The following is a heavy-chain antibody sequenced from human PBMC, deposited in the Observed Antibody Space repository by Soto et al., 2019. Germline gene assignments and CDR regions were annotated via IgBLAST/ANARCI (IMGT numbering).Heavy chain of an antibody. V-gene: IGHV1-69*08. CDR3: ARDYYDSSGEEMGYFDY. D-gene: IGHD3-22*01. CDR2: IIPILGIA. CDR1: GGTFSSYT. Sequence: QVQLVQSGAEVKKPGSSVKVSCKASGGTFSSYTISWVRQAPGQGLEWMGRIIPILGIANYAQKFQGRVTITADKSTSTAYMELSSLRSEDTAVYYCARDYYDSSGEEMGYFDYWGQGTLVTVSS. J-gene: IGHJ4*02.